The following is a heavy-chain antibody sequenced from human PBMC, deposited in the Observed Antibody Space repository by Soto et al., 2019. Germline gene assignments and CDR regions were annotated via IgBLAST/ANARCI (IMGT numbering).Heavy chain of an antibody. D-gene: IGHD1-26*01. CDR1: GSTFSTYS. CDR2: IIPLFGTA. V-gene: IGHV1-69*06. CDR3: ASSSGNNYGVGTDYYFDY. Sequence: SVKVSCKTSGSTFSTYSIVWVRQAPGEGLEWMGGIIPLFGTANYAQKFQDRVTITADKSTNTAFMELSSLKSEDTAMYYCASSSGNNYGVGTDYYFDYWGQGTLVTVSS. J-gene: IGHJ4*02.